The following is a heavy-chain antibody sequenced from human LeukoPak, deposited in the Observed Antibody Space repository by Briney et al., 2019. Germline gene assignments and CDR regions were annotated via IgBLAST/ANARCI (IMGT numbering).Heavy chain of an antibody. D-gene: IGHD3-10*01. J-gene: IGHJ6*03. V-gene: IGHV4-39*07. CDR3: ARPRRQVRGIYYYYYMDV. CDR2: INHSGST. CDR1: GGSISSSSYY. Sequence: PSETLSLTCTVSGGSISSSSYYWSWIRQPPGKGLEWFGEINHSGSTNYNPSLKKRVTISVDTSKNQFSLKLSSVTAADTAVYYCARPRRQVRGIYYYYYMDVWGKGTTVTVSS.